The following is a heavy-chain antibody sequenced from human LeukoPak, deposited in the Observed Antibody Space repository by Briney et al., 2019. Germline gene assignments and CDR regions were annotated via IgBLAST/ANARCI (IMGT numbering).Heavy chain of an antibody. CDR2: INPSGGST. J-gene: IGHJ6*03. CDR3: ASKGRGRFGELLSNLYYYYYMDV. D-gene: IGHD3-10*01. CDR1: GYTFTSYY. V-gene: IGHV1-46*01. Sequence: ASVKVSCKASGYTFTSYYMHWVRRAPGQGLEWMGIINPSGGSTSYAQKFQGRVTMTRDMSTTTVYMELSSLRSEDTAVYYCASKGRGRFGELLSNLYYYYYMDVWGKGTTVTISS.